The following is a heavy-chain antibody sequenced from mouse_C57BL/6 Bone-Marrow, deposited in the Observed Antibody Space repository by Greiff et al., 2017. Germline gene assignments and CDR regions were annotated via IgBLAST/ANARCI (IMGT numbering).Heavy chain of an antibody. Sequence: QVQLQQSGAELARPGASVKLSCKASGYTFTSYGISWVKQRTGQGLEWIGEIYPRSGNTYYNEKFKGKATLTADKSSSTAYMELRSRTSEDSAVYYCARRLRYSDWYFDVWGTGTTVTVSA. CDR2: IYPRSGNT. CDR1: GYTFTSYG. D-gene: IGHD1-1*01. V-gene: IGHV1-81*01. CDR3: ARRLRYSDWYFDV. J-gene: IGHJ1*03.